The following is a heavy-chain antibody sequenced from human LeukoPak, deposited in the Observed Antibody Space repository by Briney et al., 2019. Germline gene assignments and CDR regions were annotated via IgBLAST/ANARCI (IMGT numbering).Heavy chain of an antibody. Sequence: ASVKVSCKASGHTFTGYYMHWVRQAPGQGLEWMGWINPNSGGTNYAQKFQGRVTMTRDTSISTAYMELSRLRSDDTAVYYCAREGCSSTSCTYYYYGMDVWGQGTTVTVSS. CDR1: GHTFTGYY. CDR3: AREGCSSTSCTYYYYGMDV. J-gene: IGHJ6*02. V-gene: IGHV1-2*02. CDR2: INPNSGGT. D-gene: IGHD2-2*01.